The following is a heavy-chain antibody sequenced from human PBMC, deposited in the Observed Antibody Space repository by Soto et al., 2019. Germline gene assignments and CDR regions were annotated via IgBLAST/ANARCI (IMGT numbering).Heavy chain of an antibody. CDR3: ASFSEPYASGYFYHHYGFDV. J-gene: IGHJ6*02. CDR2: IGTAGDA. CDR1: GFTLRSYD. V-gene: IGHV3-13*01. Sequence: PGGFLTLSCAASGFTLRSYDMHWVRQVRGKSLEWVSSIGTAGDAYYADSVKGRFSVSRENAETSLYLQMSSLRAGDTAVYYCASFSEPYASGYFYHHYGFDVWGQGTTVTVSS. D-gene: IGHD2-2*01.